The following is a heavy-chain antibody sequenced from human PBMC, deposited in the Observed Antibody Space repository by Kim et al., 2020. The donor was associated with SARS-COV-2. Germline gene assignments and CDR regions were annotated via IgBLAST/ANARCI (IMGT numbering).Heavy chain of an antibody. CDR3: ARGDTVVASRYYYAMDV. V-gene: IGHV1-2*02. D-gene: IGHD2-21*01. CDR1: GYTFTDYS. J-gene: IGHJ6*02. Sequence: ASVKVSCKASGYTFTDYSIHWVRQAPGRGLEWMAWISTDSGATNNAQKFQDRITLTRDTSINTTYMELRSLRSDDTDAYFCARGDTVVASRYYYAMDVWGQGTTVTVSS. CDR2: ISTDSGAT.